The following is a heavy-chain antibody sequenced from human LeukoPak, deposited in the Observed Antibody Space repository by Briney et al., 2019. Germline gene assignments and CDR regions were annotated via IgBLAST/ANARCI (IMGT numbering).Heavy chain of an antibody. V-gene: IGHV4-39*01. D-gene: IGHD3-3*01. Sequence: PSETLSLTCTVSGGSISNSSYYWGWIRQPPGKGLEWIGSIYYSGSTYYNPSLKSRVTISVDTSKNQFSLKLSSVTAADTAVYYCARHQRDYVFWGVYRHGGQEPLVTVPS. J-gene: IGHJ4*02. CDR2: IYYSGST. CDR3: ARHQRDYVFWGVYRH. CDR1: GGSISNSSYY.